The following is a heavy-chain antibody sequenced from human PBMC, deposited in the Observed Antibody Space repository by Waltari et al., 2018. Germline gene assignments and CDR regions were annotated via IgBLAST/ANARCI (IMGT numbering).Heavy chain of an antibody. Sequence: EVQLVESGGGLVQPGGSLKLPCAAPGFIFSGSPIHWVRQASGKGLEWVGRIGNQGNTYATVYTESVKGRFTISRDDSKNTAYLQMNSLKIEDTAFYYCTRSPGFGPWGQGNLVTVSS. CDR3: TRSPGFGP. V-gene: IGHV3-73*02. CDR2: IGNQGNTYAT. CDR1: GFIFSGSP. J-gene: IGHJ5*02.